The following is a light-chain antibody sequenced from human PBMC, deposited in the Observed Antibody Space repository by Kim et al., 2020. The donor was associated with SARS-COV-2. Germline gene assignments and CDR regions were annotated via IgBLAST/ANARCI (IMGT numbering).Light chain of an antibody. J-gene: IGKJ2*01. CDR3: HQGSGLPYT. V-gene: IGKV6-21*01. CDR2: YAS. Sequence: SVTQKEKVTITGRASQSIGSSLHWDQQKPDQSPKLLIKYASQAVSGVPSRFSGSGSGTDFTLTINALEAEDAAMYYCHQGSGLPYTFGQGTKLEI. CDR1: QSIGSS.